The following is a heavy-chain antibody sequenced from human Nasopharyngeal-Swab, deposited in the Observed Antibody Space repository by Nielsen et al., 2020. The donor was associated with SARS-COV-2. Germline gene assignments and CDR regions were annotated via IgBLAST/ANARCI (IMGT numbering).Heavy chain of an antibody. J-gene: IGHJ4*02. Sequence: GESLKISCVASGVIFSKYWMHWVRQAPGKGLGWVSCVNQDGSRTDYADSVRGRFTISRDNAKNTLYLQMNSLRVEDTAMYYCVKHQGSSSDQWGQGTLVTVSS. CDR1: GVIFSKYW. CDR3: VKHQGSSSDQ. CDR2: VNQDGSRT. V-gene: IGHV3-74*01.